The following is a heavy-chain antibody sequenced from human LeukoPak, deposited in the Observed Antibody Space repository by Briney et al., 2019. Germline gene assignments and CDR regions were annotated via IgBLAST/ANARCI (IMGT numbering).Heavy chain of an antibody. Sequence: GGSLRLSCAASGLSFSGAWMTWVRQPPGKGLEWVGLIRSKSEGGETTDYATPVKGRFTISRDDSKTTIYLQMNSLKTEDTAVYYCNTDVNTIYDIVHWGQGALVTVSS. CDR1: GLSFSGAW. J-gene: IGHJ4*02. CDR2: IRSKSEGGETT. D-gene: IGHD3-9*01. V-gene: IGHV3-15*01. CDR3: NTDVNTIYDIVH.